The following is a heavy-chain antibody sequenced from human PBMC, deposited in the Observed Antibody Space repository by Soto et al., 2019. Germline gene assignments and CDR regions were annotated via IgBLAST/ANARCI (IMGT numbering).Heavy chain of an antibody. J-gene: IGHJ5*02. CDR3: ARGGRGGYYDSSGRYNWFDP. CDR2: IYNSGST. D-gene: IGHD3-22*01. V-gene: IGHV4-59*11. Sequence: SETLSLTCTVSGGSISSHYWSWIRQPPGKGLEWIGYIYNSGSTNYNPSLKTRVTISVDTSKNQLSLKLSSVTAADTAVYYCARGGRGGYYDSSGRYNWFDPWGQGTLVTVSS. CDR1: GGSISSHY.